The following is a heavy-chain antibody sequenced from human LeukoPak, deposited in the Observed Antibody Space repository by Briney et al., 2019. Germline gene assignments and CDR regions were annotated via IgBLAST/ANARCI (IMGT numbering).Heavy chain of an antibody. CDR1: GYSISSGYY. Sequence: PSETLSLTCAVSGYSISSGYYWGWIRQPPGKGLEWIGSIYHSGSTYYNPSLKSRVTISVDTSKNQFSLKLSSVTAADTAVYYCARRGVYSSSDDAFDIWGQGTMVTVSS. V-gene: IGHV4-38-2*01. CDR2: IYHSGST. D-gene: IGHD6-6*01. J-gene: IGHJ3*02. CDR3: ARRGVYSSSDDAFDI.